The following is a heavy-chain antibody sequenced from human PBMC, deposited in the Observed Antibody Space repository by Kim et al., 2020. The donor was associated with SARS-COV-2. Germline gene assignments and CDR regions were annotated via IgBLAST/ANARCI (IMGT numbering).Heavy chain of an antibody. V-gene: IGHV4-39*07. Sequence: YCNPSLKIRVTISVDTSKNQFSLKLSSVTAADTAVYYCARELWEGGYFDYWGQGTLVTVSS. CDR3: ARELWEGGYFDY. J-gene: IGHJ4*02. D-gene: IGHD3-10*01.